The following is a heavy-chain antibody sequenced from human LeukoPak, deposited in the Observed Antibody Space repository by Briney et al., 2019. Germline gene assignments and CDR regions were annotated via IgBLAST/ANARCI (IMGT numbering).Heavy chain of an antibody. Sequence: GSSVKVSCKASGGTFSSYAISWVRQALGQGLEWMGGIIPIFGTANYAQKFQGRVTITADKSTSTAYMELSSLRSEDTAVYYCARDPQGYSGYDDAFDIWGQGTMVTVSS. D-gene: IGHD5-12*01. CDR3: ARDPQGYSGYDDAFDI. J-gene: IGHJ3*02. CDR2: IIPIFGTA. V-gene: IGHV1-69*06. CDR1: GGTFSSYA.